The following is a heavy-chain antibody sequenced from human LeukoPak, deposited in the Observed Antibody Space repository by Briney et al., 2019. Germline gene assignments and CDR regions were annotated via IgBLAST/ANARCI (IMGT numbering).Heavy chain of an antibody. D-gene: IGHD2-15*01. V-gene: IGHV3-23*01. CDR3: AGAMSIVSPTVFDY. Sequence: PGGSLRLSCAASGFTFSSYAMSWVRQAPGKGLEWVSAISGSSSTTYYADSVKGRFTISRDNSKNTLYLQMDSLRAEDTAVYYCAGAMSIVSPTVFDYWGQGTLVTVSS. J-gene: IGHJ4*02. CDR1: GFTFSSYA. CDR2: ISGSSSTT.